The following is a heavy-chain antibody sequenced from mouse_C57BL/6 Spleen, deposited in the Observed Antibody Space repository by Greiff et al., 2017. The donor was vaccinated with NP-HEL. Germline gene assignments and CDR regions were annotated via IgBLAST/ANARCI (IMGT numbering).Heavy chain of an antibody. Sequence: QVQLQQSGPGLVAPSQRLSITCTVSGFSFTSYAISWVRQPPGKGLEWLGVIWTGGGTNYNSALKSRLSISKDSSKSQVFLKMNSLQTDDTARYYCARESPLYWYFDVWGTGTTVTVSS. J-gene: IGHJ1*03. V-gene: IGHV2-9-1*01. CDR1: GFSFTSYA. CDR2: IWTGGGT. CDR3: ARESPLYWYFDV. D-gene: IGHD6-1*01.